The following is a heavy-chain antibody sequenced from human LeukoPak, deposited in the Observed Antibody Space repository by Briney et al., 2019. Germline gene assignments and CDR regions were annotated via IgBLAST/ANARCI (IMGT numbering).Heavy chain of an antibody. CDR2: ISSSSSTI. CDR3: ASHPRAAAFDI. CDR1: GFTFSSYS. J-gene: IGHJ3*02. V-gene: IGHV3-48*01. Sequence: GGSLRLSCAASGFTFSSYSMNWVRQAPGKGLEWVSYISSSSSTIYYADSAKGRFTISRDNAKNSLYLQMNNLRAEDTAVYYCASHPRAAAFDIWGQGTMVTVSS.